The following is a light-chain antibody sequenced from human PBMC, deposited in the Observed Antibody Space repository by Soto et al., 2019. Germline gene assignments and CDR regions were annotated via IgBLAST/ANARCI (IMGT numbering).Light chain of an antibody. J-gene: IGKJ4*02. CDR1: QSVSSN. Sequence: PCTLSVSIAEGATPFCKASQSVSSNLVWYQHRPGQAPRLLIYGASTRATAIPARFSGSGSGTDFTLTISGLEPEDFALYYCQLYGASSPQTFAAGTKVDIK. V-gene: IGKV3-20*01. CDR3: QLYGASSPQT. CDR2: GAS.